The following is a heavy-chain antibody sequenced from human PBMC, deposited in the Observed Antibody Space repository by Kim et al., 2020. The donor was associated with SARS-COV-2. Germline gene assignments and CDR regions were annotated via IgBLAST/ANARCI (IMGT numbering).Heavy chain of an antibody. CDR2: IYYSGST. J-gene: IGHJ5*02. CDR1: GGSISSGGYY. V-gene: IGHV4-31*03. CDR3: ARGITIFGVVIKEYNWFDP. Sequence: SETLSLTCTVSGGSISSGGYYWSWIRQHPGKGLEWIGYIYYSGSTYYNPSLKSRVTISVDTSKNQFSLKLSSVTAADTAVYYCARGITIFGVVIKEYNWFDPWGQGTLVTVSS. D-gene: IGHD3-3*01.